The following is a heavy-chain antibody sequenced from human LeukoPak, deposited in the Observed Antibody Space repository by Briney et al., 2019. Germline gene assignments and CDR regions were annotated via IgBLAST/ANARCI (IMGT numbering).Heavy chain of an antibody. CDR3: ASGEQLVLRGNAFDI. CDR1: GGTFSSYA. D-gene: IGHD6-6*01. CDR2: IIPIFGTA. V-gene: IGHV1-69*13. Sequence: ASVKVSCKASGGTFSSYAISWVRQAPGQGLEWMGGIIPIFGTANYAQKFQGRVTITADESTSTAYMELSSLRSEDTAVYYCASGEQLVLRGNAFDIWGQGTMVTVSS. J-gene: IGHJ3*02.